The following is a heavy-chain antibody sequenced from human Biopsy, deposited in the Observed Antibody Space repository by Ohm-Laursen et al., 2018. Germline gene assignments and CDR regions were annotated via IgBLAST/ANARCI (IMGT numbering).Heavy chain of an antibody. CDR2: ISGNSDII. J-gene: IGHJ4*02. V-gene: IGHV3-23*01. D-gene: IGHD4-17*01. CDR3: ALAAAQTVTHFDY. Sequence: ETLSLTCAASGFTFSSYAMTWFRQAPGKGLEWVSTISGNSDIIYDTDSVKGRFTISRDNSKNTLCLQMNSLRADDTAVYYCALAAAQTVTHFDYWGQGTLVTVSS. CDR1: GFTFSSYA.